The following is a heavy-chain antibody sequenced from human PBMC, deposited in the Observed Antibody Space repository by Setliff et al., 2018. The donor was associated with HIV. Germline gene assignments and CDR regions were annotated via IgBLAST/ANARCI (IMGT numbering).Heavy chain of an antibody. CDR3: AIDSGSFGAFDI. D-gene: IGHD3-10*01. CDR1: GFTFSDYY. J-gene: IGHJ3*02. Sequence: GESLKISCAASGFTFSDYYMSWIRQAPGKGLEWVSYISSSSSYTNYADSVKGRFTISRDNAKNSLYLQMNSLRAEDTAVYYCAIDSGSFGAFDIWGQGTMVTVSS. V-gene: IGHV3-11*03. CDR2: ISSSSSYT.